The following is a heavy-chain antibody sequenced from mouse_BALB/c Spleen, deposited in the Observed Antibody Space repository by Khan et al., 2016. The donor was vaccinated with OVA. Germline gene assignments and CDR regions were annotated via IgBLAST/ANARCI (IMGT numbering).Heavy chain of an antibody. CDR3: ARGGRRAMDY. J-gene: IGHJ4*01. Sequence: QIQLVQSGPDLKKPGETVKISCKASGYIFTNYGINWVKQAPGKGLKWMGWIYINTGEPTYVDDFKGRFAFSLETSASTAYLQINNLKNEETATNFCARGGRRAMDYWGQGTSVTVAS. D-gene: IGHD3-3*01. CDR2: IYINTGEP. CDR1: GYIFTNYG. V-gene: IGHV9-3-1*01.